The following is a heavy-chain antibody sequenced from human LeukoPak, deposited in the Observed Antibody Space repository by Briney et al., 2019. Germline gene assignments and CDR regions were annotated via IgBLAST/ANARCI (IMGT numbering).Heavy chain of an antibody. V-gene: IGHV4-39*07. CDR3: ASVRKRSGWYPLDAFDI. D-gene: IGHD6-19*01. CDR2: IYYSGST. Sequence: PSETLSLTCTVSGGSISSSSYYWGWIRQPPGKGLEWIGSIYYSGSTYYNPSLKSRVTISVDTSKNQFSLKLSSVTAADTAVYYCASVRKRSGWYPLDAFDIWGQGTMVTVSS. CDR1: GGSISSSSYY. J-gene: IGHJ3*02.